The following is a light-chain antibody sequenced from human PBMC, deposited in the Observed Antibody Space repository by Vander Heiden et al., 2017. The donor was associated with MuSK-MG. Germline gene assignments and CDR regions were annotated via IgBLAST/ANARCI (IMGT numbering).Light chain of an antibody. V-gene: IGKV4-1*01. CDR2: GAS. CDR3: QQYDRRSKVTL. Sequence: IVMPQSPDPLAVSLGAGAPTNCQSIQSVLDSSNKKNYGAGYQQKPGQPPKLLIYGASSRESGVPDRFSGSGSGTDDTLDISSLQAEDVAVYYCQQYDRRSKVTLIGQG. J-gene: IGKJ1*01. CDR1: QSVLDSSNKKNY.